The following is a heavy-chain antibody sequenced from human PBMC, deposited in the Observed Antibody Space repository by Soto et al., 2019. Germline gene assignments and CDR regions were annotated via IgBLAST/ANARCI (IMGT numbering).Heavy chain of an antibody. CDR3: AHRPRGYSGYDWDY. D-gene: IGHD5-12*01. V-gene: IGHV2-5*02. J-gene: IGHJ4*02. Sequence: ITLKESGPTLVKPTQTLTLTCNFSGFSLSTSGVGVGWIRQPPGKALEWLALIYWDDDKRYSPSLKSRLTITKDTSKNQVVLTMTNMDPVDTATYYCAHRPRGYSGYDWDYWGQGTLVTVSS. CDR2: IYWDDDK. CDR1: GFSLSTSGVG.